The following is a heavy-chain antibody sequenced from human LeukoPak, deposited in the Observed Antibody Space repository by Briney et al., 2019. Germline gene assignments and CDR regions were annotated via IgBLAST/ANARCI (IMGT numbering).Heavy chain of an antibody. Sequence: GGSLRLSCAASGFTFSSYAMHWVRQAPGKGLEYVSAISSNGGSTYYANSVKGRFTISRDNSKNTLYLQMNSLRAEDTAVYYCARGYSYGCFDYWGQGTLVTVSS. J-gene: IGHJ4*02. CDR2: ISSNGGST. D-gene: IGHD5-18*01. CDR3: ARGYSYGCFDY. CDR1: GFTFSSYA. V-gene: IGHV3-64*01.